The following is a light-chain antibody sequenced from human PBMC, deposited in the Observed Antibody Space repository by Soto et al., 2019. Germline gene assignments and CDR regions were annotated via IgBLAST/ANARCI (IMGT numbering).Light chain of an antibody. J-gene: IGKJ1*01. CDR3: QQLNSYD. CDR1: QNIRDF. Sequence: DIQMTQSASSLSASLGDRVSIPCRASQNIRDFLNWYQQKPGAAPKLLIYAATTLQSGVPSRFSGAASGTEFTLTISSLQSDDFATYYCQQLNSYDFGQGTKVDIK. V-gene: IGKV1-9*01. CDR2: AAT.